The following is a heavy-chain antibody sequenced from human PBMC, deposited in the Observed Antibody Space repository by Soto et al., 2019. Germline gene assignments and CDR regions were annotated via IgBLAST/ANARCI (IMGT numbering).Heavy chain of an antibody. Sequence: EVQLVESGGGWIQPGGSLRLSCTVSGFTVSNKYMTWVRQAPGKGPEWVSVIYSDGTTVYADSVKGRFTISRDNSKNTVYLQMSSLRAEDTAVYYCARVDIWGQGSLVTVS. J-gene: IGHJ1*01. CDR2: IYSDGTT. V-gene: IGHV3-53*01. CDR1: GFTVSNKY. CDR3: ARVDI.